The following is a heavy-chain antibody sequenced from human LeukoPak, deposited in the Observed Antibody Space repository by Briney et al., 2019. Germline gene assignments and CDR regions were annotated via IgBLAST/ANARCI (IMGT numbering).Heavy chain of an antibody. Sequence: GGSLRLSCAASGFTFSSYSMNWVRQAPGKGLEWVSSISSSSSYIYYADSVKGRFTISRDNAKNSLYLQMNSLRAEDTAVYYCARDPLGTLYGDFGNVAFDIWGQGTMVTVSS. D-gene: IGHD4-17*01. CDR2: ISSSSSYI. CDR3: ARDPLGTLYGDFGNVAFDI. J-gene: IGHJ3*02. V-gene: IGHV3-21*01. CDR1: GFTFSSYS.